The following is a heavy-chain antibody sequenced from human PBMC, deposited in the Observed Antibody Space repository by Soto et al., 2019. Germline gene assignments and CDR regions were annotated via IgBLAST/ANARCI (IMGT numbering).Heavy chain of an antibody. J-gene: IGHJ4*01. CDR1: GFTFSNYA. CDR2: ISGSGAST. D-gene: IGHD2-2*01. Sequence: EVQQLESGGGLVQPGGSLRLSCAASGFTFSNYAMSWVRQAPGKGLEWVSAISGSGASTYYADSVKGRFTISRDNSKNTLYLQMNSLRAEDTAVYYCANEYCASTSSNFDHWGHGTLVTVSS. V-gene: IGHV3-23*01. CDR3: ANEYCASTSSNFDH.